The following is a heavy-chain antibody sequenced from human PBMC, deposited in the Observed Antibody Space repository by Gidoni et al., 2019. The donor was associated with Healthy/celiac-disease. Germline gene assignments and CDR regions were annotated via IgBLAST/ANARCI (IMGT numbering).Heavy chain of an antibody. CDR1: GFTFDDYA. Sequence: EVQLVESGGGLVQPGRSLRLSCAASGFTFDDYAMHWVRQAPGKGLEWVSGISWNSGSIGYADSVKGRFTISRDNAKNSLYLQMNSLRAEDTALYYCAKDGERPGYGGNWGQGTLVTVSS. CDR3: AKDGERPGYGGN. D-gene: IGHD4-17*01. CDR2: ISWNSGSI. V-gene: IGHV3-9*01. J-gene: IGHJ4*02.